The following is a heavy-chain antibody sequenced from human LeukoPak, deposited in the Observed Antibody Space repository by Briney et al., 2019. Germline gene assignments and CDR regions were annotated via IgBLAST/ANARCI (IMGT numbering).Heavy chain of an antibody. V-gene: IGHV1-69*13. D-gene: IGHD2-2*01. CDR2: IIHIFGTA. Sequence: GASAKVSCKASGGSFSSYAISWVRHAPGPRLEWMGGIIHIFGTANYAQKFQSRVTITADESTITAYMELSSLRSEDTAVYYCARGCSSTSCYSCWGQGTLVTVSS. J-gene: IGHJ4*02. CDR1: GGSFSSYA. CDR3: ARGCSSTSCYSC.